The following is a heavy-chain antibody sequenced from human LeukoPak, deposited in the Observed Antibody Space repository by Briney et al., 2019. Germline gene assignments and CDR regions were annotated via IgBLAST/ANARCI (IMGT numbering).Heavy chain of an antibody. CDR2: IYYSGST. D-gene: IGHD2-2*01. CDR1: GGSISSGGYY. Sequence: SSQTLSLTCAVSGGSISSGGYYWSWIRQHPGKGLEWIGYIYYSGSTYYNPSLKSRVTISVDTSKNQFSLKLSSVTAADTAVYYCARGPYCSSTSCHKPLYYYYYYGMDVWGQGTTVTVSS. CDR3: ARGPYCSSTSCHKPLYYYYYYGMDV. V-gene: IGHV4-31*11. J-gene: IGHJ6*02.